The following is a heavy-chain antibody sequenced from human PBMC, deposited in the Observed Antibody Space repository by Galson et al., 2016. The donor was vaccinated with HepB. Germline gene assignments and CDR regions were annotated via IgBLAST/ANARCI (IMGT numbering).Heavy chain of an antibody. CDR1: GGSISSGSYY. CDR2: IYTSGST. J-gene: IGHJ4*02. D-gene: IGHD4-23*01. V-gene: IGHV4-61*02. Sequence: TLSLTCTVSGGSISSGSYYWSWIRQPAGKGLEWIGRIYTSGSTNFNPSLKSRVTISVDTSKNQFALKLSSVTTADTAVYYCAREKGYPTVAFDYWGQGTLVTVAS. CDR3: AREKGYPTVAFDY.